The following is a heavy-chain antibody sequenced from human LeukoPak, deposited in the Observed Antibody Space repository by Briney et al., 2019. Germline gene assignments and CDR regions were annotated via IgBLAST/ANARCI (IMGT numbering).Heavy chain of an antibody. Sequence: SETLSLTCTVSGGSISSYYWSWIRQPPGKGLEWIGYIYYSGSTNYNPSLKSRVTISVDTSKNQFSLKLSSVTAADTAVYYWARGSGYSGYDYYYGMDVWGQGTTVTVSS. CDR2: IYYSGST. J-gene: IGHJ6*02. D-gene: IGHD5-12*01. V-gene: IGHV4-59*01. CDR1: GGSISSYY. CDR3: ARGSGYSGYDYYYGMDV.